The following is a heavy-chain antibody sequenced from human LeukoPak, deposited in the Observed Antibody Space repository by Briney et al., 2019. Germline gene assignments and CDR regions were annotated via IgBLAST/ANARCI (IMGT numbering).Heavy chain of an antibody. V-gene: IGHV4-31*03. J-gene: IGHJ5*02. CDR1: GGSISSGGYY. Sequence: SQTLSLTCTVSGGSISSGGYYWSWIRQHPGKGLEWIGYIYYSGSTYYNPSLKSRVTISVDTSKNQVSLKLSSVTAAATAVYYCARDTEEGWFDPWGQGTLVTVSS. CDR2: IYYSGST. CDR3: ARDTEEGWFDP.